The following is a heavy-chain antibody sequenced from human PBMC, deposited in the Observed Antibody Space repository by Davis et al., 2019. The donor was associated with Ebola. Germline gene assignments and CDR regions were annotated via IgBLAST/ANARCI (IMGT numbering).Heavy chain of an antibody. CDR1: GFTFSDYY. V-gene: IGHV3-11*01. CDR3: AREEGGRDIVVVPVAPYFDY. D-gene: IGHD2-2*01. Sequence: GESLKISCAASGFTFSDYYMSWIRQAPGKGLEWVSYISSSGSTIYYADSVKGRFTISRDNAKNSLYLQMNSLRAEDTAVYYCAREEGGRDIVVVPVAPYFDYWGQGTLVTVSS. J-gene: IGHJ4*02. CDR2: ISSSGSTI.